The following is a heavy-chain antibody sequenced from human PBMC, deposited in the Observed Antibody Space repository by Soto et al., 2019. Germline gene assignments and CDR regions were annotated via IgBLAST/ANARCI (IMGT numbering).Heavy chain of an antibody. CDR3: VRDGTKTLRDWFDP. J-gene: IGHJ5*02. CDR1: GASISGYY. D-gene: IGHD1-1*01. V-gene: IGHV4-4*07. CDR2: IYATGTT. Sequence: SETLSLTCTVSGASISGYYWSWIRKSAGKGLEWIGRIYATGTTDYNPSLKSRVMMSVDTSKKQFSLRLRSVTAADTAVYYCVRDGTKTLRDWFDPWGQEISVTVS.